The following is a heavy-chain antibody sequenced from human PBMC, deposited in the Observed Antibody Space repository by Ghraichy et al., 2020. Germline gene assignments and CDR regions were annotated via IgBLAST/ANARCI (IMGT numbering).Heavy chain of an antibody. D-gene: IGHD3-10*01. CDR3: AGVGVRAIVSPNWFDP. CDR1: GFIFSDYG. Sequence: LTCEASGFIFSDYGMNWVRQAPGKGLEWVAFISSSSDYKYYADPVKGLFTISRDNAKDSLFLQMNSLSAEDTAVYFCAGVGVRAIVSPNWFDPWGQGTLVTVSS. CDR2: ISSSSDYK. J-gene: IGHJ5*02. V-gene: IGHV3-21*01.